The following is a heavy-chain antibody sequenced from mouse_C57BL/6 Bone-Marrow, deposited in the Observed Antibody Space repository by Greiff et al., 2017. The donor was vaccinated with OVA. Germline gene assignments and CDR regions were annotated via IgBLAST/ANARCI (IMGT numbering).Heavy chain of an antibody. Sequence: VQLQQPGAELVKPGASVKLSCKASGYTFTSYWMHWVKQRPGRGLEWIGRIDPNSGGTKYNEKFKSKATLTVDTPSSTAYLQLSSLTSEDSAVYYWTRSGAGWFANWGQETLVTVSA. J-gene: IGHJ3*01. D-gene: IGHD4-1*01. CDR1: GYTFTSYW. CDR3: TRSGAGWFAN. V-gene: IGHV1-72*01. CDR2: IDPNSGGT.